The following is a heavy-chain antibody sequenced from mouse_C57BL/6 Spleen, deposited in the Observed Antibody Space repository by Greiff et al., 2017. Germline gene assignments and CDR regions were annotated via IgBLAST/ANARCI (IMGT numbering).Heavy chain of an antibody. Sequence: EVKLQESGPGLVKPSQSLSLTCSVTGYSITSGYYWNWIRQFPGNKLEWMGYISYDGSNNYNPSLKNRISITRDTSKNQFFLKLNSVTTEDTATYYCARERITTALDYWGQGTTLTVSS. CDR3: ARERITTALDY. D-gene: IGHD1-2*01. J-gene: IGHJ2*01. V-gene: IGHV3-6*01. CDR1: GYSITSGYY. CDR2: ISYDGSN.